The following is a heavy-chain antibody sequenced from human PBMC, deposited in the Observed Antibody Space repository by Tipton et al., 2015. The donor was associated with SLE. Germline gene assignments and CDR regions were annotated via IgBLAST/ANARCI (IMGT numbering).Heavy chain of an antibody. CDR1: GYTFTSYG. CDR2: ISAYNGNT. J-gene: IGHJ3*02. Sequence: QLVQSGAEVKKPGASVKVSCKASGYTFTSYGISWVRQAPGQGLEWMGRISAYNGNTNYAQKLQGRVTMTTDTSTSTAYMELSSLRSEDTAVYYCARDTATMIPGAFDIWGQGTMVTVSS. CDR3: ARDTATMIPGAFDI. V-gene: IGHV1-18*01. D-gene: IGHD3-22*01.